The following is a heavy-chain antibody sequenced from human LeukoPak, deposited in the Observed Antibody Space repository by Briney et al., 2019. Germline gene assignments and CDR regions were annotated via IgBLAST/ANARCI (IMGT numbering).Heavy chain of an antibody. Sequence: GGSLRLSCAASGFTFSSYSMNWVRQAPGKGLEWVSSISGTSSYIYYADSVKGRFTISRDNAKNSLYLQMNSLRAEDTAVYYCGRVPMFRGQYYFDYWGQGTLVTVST. J-gene: IGHJ4*02. CDR1: GFTFSSYS. CDR3: GRVPMFRGQYYFDY. CDR2: ISGTSSYI. V-gene: IGHV3-21*01. D-gene: IGHD3-10*01.